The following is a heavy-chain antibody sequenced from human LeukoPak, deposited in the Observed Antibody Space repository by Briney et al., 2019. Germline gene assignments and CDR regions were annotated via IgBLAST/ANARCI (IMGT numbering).Heavy chain of an antibody. Sequence: GESLKISCKGSGYSFTSYWIGWVRQMPGKGLEWMGIIYPGDSDTRYSPSFQGQVTISADKSISTAYLQWSSLKASDTAMYYCARQGSYTRPEEGFDYWGQGTLATVSS. J-gene: IGHJ4*02. D-gene: IGHD2-2*02. CDR2: IYPGDSDT. CDR3: ARQGSYTRPEEGFDY. CDR1: GYSFTSYW. V-gene: IGHV5-51*01.